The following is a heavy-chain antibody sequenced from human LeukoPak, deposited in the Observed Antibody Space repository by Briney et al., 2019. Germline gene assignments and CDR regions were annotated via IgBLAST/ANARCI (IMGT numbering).Heavy chain of an antibody. CDR2: INHSGST. D-gene: IGHD3-3*01. CDR1: GGPFSGYY. J-gene: IGHJ4*01. CDR3: AALYYDFSF. Sequence: PSETLSLTCAVYGGPFSGYYWSLIRQPPGKGLEWIGEINHSGSTNYNPSLKSRVTISVDTSKNQFSLKLSSVTAADTAVYYCAALYYDFSFWGQEPWSPSPQ. V-gene: IGHV4-34*01.